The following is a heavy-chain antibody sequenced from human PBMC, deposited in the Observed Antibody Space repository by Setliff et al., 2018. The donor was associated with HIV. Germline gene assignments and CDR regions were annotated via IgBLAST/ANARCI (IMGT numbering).Heavy chain of an antibody. J-gene: IGHJ4*02. CDR1: GYTFTSYY. V-gene: IGHV1-2*06. CDR2: INPNIGST. CDR3: ARQLSNSLES. D-gene: IGHD1-1*01. Sequence: GASVKVSCKASGYTFTSYYIHWVRQAPGQGLQWMGRINPNIGSTNYAQNFQGRATMTRDTSVNTASMELSNLRSDDTAVYYCARQLSNSLESWGQGTLVTVSS.